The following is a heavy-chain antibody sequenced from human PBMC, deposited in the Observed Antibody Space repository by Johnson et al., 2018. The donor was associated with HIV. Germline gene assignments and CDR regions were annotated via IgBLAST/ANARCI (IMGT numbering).Heavy chain of an antibody. D-gene: IGHD2-21*01. Sequence: QVQLVESGGGLVQPGGSLRLSCAASGFTVSSNYMNWVRQAPGKGLEWVAVISYDGSNKYYADSLTGRFTISRDNSKDTMYLQMSSLRAEDTAVYYCARDWVIGDAFEIWGQGTMVTVS. CDR1: GFTVSSNY. CDR2: ISYDGSNK. J-gene: IGHJ3*02. CDR3: ARDWVIGDAFEI. V-gene: IGHV3-30*03.